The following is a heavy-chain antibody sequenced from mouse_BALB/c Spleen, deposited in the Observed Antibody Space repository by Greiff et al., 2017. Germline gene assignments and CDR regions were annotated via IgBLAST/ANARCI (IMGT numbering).Heavy chain of an antibody. J-gene: IGHJ1*01. V-gene: IGHV1S29*02. CDR1: GYTFTDYN. Sequence: VQLQQSGPELVKPGASVKISCKASGYTFTDYNMHWVKQSHGKSLEWIGYIYPYNGGTGYNQKFKSKATLTVDNSSSTAYMELRSLTSEDSAVYYCAIYYGSSHWYFDVWGAGTTVTVSS. CDR2: IYPYNGGT. CDR3: AIYYGSSHWYFDV. D-gene: IGHD1-1*01.